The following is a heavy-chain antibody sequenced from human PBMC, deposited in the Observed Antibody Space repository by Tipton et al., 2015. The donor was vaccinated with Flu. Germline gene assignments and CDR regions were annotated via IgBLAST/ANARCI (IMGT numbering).Heavy chain of an antibody. CDR3: ARDLRGYSGYTGGDAFDM. CDR2: ISTSGST. D-gene: IGHD5-12*01. J-gene: IGHJ3*02. CDR1: GGSINTSY. Sequence: PGLVKPSETLSLTCTVSGGSINTSYWSWIRQPAGKGLEWIGRISTSGSTNYNASLESRVTLSRDTSKNHISLRLTSATAADTALYYCARDLRGYSGYTGGDAFDMWAEGSWYSSLQ. V-gene: IGHV4-4*07.